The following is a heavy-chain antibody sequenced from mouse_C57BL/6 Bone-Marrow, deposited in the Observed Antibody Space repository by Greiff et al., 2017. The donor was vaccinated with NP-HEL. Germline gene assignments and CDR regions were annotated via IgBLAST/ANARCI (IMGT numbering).Heavy chain of an antibody. J-gene: IGHJ3*01. CDR3: VLGVYGNYGWFAY. Sequence: VQLQQSGPELVKPGASVKMSCKASGYTFTDYNMHWVKQSHGKSLEWIGYINPNNGGTSYNQKFKGKATLTVNKSSSTAYMELRSLTSEDSAVYYCVLGVYGNYGWFAYWGQGTLVTVSA. V-gene: IGHV1-22*01. D-gene: IGHD2-1*01. CDR2: INPNNGGT. CDR1: GYTFTDYN.